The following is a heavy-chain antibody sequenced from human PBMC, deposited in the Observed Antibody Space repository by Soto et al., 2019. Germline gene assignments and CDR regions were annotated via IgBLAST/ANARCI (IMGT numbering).Heavy chain of an antibody. J-gene: IGHJ4*02. CDR1: GGSISSYY. Sequence: PSETLSLTCTVSGGSISSYYWSWIRQPPGKGLEWIGEIYHSGSTNYNPSLKSRVTISVDKSKNQFSLKLSSVTAADTAVYYCARDSSGWYDYWGQGTLVTVSS. V-gene: IGHV4-59*12. D-gene: IGHD6-19*01. CDR3: ARDSSGWYDY. CDR2: IYHSGST.